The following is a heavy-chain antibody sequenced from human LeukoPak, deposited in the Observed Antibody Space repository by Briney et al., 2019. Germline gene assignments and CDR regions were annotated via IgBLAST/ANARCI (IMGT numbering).Heavy chain of an antibody. Sequence: GGSLRLSCAASGITFSSDSMDWVRQAPGKGLEWVSSISSGSNYIYYADSVKGRFTISGDNAKNSLYLQMNSLRAEDTAVYYCAELGITMIGGVWGKGTTVTISS. V-gene: IGHV3-21*01. J-gene: IGHJ6*04. CDR1: GITFSSDS. CDR3: AELGITMIGGV. D-gene: IGHD3-10*02. CDR2: ISSGSNYI.